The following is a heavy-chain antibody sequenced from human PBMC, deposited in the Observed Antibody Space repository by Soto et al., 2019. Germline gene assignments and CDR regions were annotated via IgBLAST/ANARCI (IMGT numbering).Heavy chain of an antibody. CDR3: ARVSGIYYYGMDV. D-gene: IGHD3-10*01. CDR2: INHSGST. V-gene: IGHV4-34*01. Sequence: QVQLQQWGAGLLKPSETLSLTCAVYGGSFSGYYWSWIRQPPGKGLEWIGEINHSGSTKYNPSLKRRVTISVDTSKNQFSLKLSSVSAADTDVYYCARVSGIYYYGMDVWGQGTTVTVSS. J-gene: IGHJ6*02. CDR1: GGSFSGYY.